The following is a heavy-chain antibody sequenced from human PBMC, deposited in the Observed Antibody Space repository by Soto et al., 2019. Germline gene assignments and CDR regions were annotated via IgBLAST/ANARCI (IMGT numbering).Heavy chain of an antibody. CDR3: APRFGELLFHSYPRTDYFDY. CDR2: ISGSGGST. V-gene: IGHV3-23*01. D-gene: IGHD3-10*01. CDR1: GFTFSSYA. Sequence: GGSLRLSCAASGFTFSSYAMSWVRQAPGKGLEWVSAISGSGGSTYYADSVKGRFTISRDNSKNTLYLQMNSLRAEDTAVYYCAPRFGELLFHSYPRTDYFDYWGQGTLVTVSS. J-gene: IGHJ4*02.